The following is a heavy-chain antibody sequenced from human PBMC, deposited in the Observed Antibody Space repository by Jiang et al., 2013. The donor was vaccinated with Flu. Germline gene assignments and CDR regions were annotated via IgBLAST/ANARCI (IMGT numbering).Heavy chain of an antibody. V-gene: IGHV6-1*01. Sequence: QTLSLTCAISGDSVSNNDAAWNWIRQSPSRGLEWLGRTYYQSKWFNQYAESVKSRITINPDTSKNQFSLQLNSVTPEDTAVYYCARDVDSSGWYEFDYWGQGTLVTVSS. J-gene: IGHJ4*02. D-gene: IGHD6-19*01. CDR1: GDSVSNNDAA. CDR2: TYYQSKWFN. CDR3: ARDVDSSGWYEFDY.